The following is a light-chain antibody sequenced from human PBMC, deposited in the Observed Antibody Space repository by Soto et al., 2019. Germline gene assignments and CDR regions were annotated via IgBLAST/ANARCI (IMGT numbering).Light chain of an antibody. CDR3: QSYDNNNHWV. J-gene: IGLJ3*02. Sequence: NFMLTQPHSGSESPGKTVTMSCTRSSGSIANNYVQWYQQRPGSSPTTVIYEDNQRPSGVPDRFSGSIDSSSHSASLTISGLKTEDEADYYCQSYDNNNHWVFGGGTKVTVL. CDR2: EDN. CDR1: SGSIANNY. V-gene: IGLV6-57*01.